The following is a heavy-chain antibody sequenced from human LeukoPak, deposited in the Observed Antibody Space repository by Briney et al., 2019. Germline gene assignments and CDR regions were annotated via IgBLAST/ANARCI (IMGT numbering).Heavy chain of an antibody. V-gene: IGHV3-20*04. Sequence: RSGGSLRLSCAASGFTFSSYSMNWVRQAPGKGLEWVSGINWNGGSTGYADSVKGRFTISRDNAKNSLYLQMNSLRAEDTALYYCARDHYDFWSGYHDYWGQGTLVTVSS. CDR3: ARDHYDFWSGYHDY. D-gene: IGHD3-3*01. J-gene: IGHJ4*02. CDR2: INWNGGST. CDR1: GFTFSSYS.